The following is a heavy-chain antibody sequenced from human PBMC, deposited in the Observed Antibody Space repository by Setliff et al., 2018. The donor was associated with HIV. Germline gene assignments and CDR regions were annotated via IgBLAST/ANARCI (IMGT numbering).Heavy chain of an antibody. V-gene: IGHV4-38-2*01. CDR2: IYHTGSI. CDR1: GYSISSGYY. CDR3: ARSHYGMMGNWYFDL. Sequence: TSETPSLTCAVSGYSISSGYYWGWIRQPPGKGLEWIGNIYHTGSISYNPSLKSRVTISVDMSKNHFSLKLSSVTAADTAVYYCARSHYGMMGNWYFDLWGRGTLVTVSS. J-gene: IGHJ2*01. D-gene: IGHD3-10*01.